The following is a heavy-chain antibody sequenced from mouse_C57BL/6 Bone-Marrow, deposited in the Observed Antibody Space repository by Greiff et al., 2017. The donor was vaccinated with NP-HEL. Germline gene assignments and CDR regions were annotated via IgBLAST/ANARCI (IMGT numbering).Heavy chain of an antibody. D-gene: IGHD1-1*01. CDR2: IDPEDGET. J-gene: IGHJ2*01. CDR3: ARWDIITTVAHYFDY. V-gene: IGHV14-2*01. CDR1: GFNIKDYY. Sequence: EVQLQQSGAELVKPGASVKLSCTASGFNIKDYYMHWVKQRTEQGLEWIGRIDPEDGETKYAPKFKGKATITADTSSNTAYLQLSSLTSEDTAVYYCARWDIITTVAHYFDYWGQGTTLTVSS.